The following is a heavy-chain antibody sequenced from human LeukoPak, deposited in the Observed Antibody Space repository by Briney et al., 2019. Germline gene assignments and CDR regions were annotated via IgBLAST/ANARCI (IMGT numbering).Heavy chain of an antibody. CDR1: GGSVSSGDYY. J-gene: IGHJ4*02. CDR2: IYYSGRT. V-gene: IGHV4-30-4*01. CDR3: ARELPDSPYCSGGSCYSYFDF. D-gene: IGHD2-15*01. Sequence: PSETLSLTCTVSGGSVSSGDYYWTWICQPPGKGLEWIGYIYYSGRTSYNPSLKSRLTISLDTSNNQFSLRLSSVTAADTAVYDCARELPDSPYCSGGSCYSYFDFWGQGALVTVSS.